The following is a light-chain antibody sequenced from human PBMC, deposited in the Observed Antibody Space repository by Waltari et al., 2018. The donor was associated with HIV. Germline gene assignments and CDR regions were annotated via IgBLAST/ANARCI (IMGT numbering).Light chain of an antibody. CDR1: SSNIGAGYD. CDR2: GNG. CDR3: QSYDSSLSGFYV. Sequence: QSVLTQPPSVSGAPGQRVTISCTASSSNIGAGYDVRCYQQLPGTTPNLLTWGNGNRPSGVPDRFSGSKSGTSASLAITGLQAEDEADYYCQSYDSSLSGFYVFGTGTKVTVL. J-gene: IGLJ1*01. V-gene: IGLV1-40*01.